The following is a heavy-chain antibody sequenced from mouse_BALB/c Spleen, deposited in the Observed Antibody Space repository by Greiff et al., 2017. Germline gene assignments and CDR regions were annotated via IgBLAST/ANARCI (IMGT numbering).Heavy chain of an antibody. CDR3: ARWYYGSRNYFDY. CDR2: ISYSGST. Sequence: EVKVEESGPGLVKPSQSLSLTCTVTGYSITSDYAWNWIRQFPGNKLEWMGYISYSGSTSYNPSLKSRISITRDTSKNQFFLQLNSVTTEDTATYYCARWYYGSRNYFDYWGQGTTLTVSS. J-gene: IGHJ2*01. CDR1: GYSITSDYA. D-gene: IGHD1-1*01. V-gene: IGHV3-2*02.